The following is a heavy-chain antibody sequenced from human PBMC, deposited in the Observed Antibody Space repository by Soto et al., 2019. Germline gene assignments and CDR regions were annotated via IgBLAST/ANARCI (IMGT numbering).Heavy chain of an antibody. CDR2: IYYSGST. J-gene: IGHJ4*02. CDR1: GGSISSGGYS. V-gene: IGHV4-30-2*03. CDR3: ARLGPCSGGSCYDY. Sequence: SETLSLTCAVSGGSISSGGYSWSWIRQPPGKGLEWIGYIYYSGSTYYNPSLKSRVTISVDTSKNQFSLKLSSVTAADTAVYYCARLGPCSGGSCYDYWGQGTLVTVSS. D-gene: IGHD2-15*01.